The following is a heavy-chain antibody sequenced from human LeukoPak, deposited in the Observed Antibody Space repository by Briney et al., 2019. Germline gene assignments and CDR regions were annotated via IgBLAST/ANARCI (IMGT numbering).Heavy chain of an antibody. D-gene: IGHD4-17*01. V-gene: IGHV4-34*01. Sequence: SETLSLTCAVYGGSFSGYYWSWIRQPPGKGLEWIGEINHSGSTNYNPSLKSRVTISVDTSKNQFSLKLSSVTAADTAVYYCARSPDGDKTFDYWGQGTLVTVSS. CDR1: GGSFSGYY. CDR2: INHSGST. CDR3: ARSPDGDKTFDY. J-gene: IGHJ4*02.